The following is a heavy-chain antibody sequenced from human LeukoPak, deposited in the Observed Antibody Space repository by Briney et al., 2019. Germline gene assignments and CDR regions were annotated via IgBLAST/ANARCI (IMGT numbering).Heavy chain of an antibody. D-gene: IGHD3-9*01. CDR2: IYTSGST. J-gene: IGHJ4*02. Sequence: SETLSLTCTVSGGSISSYYWSWIRQPAGKGLEWIGRIYTSGSTNYNPSLKSRVTMSVDTSKNQFSLKLSSVTAADTAVYYCARGARDILTGYYEYYFDYSGQGTLVTVSS. V-gene: IGHV4-4*07. CDR3: ARGARDILTGYYEYYFDY. CDR1: GGSISSYY.